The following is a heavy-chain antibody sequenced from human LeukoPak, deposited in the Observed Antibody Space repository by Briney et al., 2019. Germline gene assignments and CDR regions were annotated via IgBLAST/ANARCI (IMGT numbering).Heavy chain of an antibody. CDR3: AHKHVNSGWYLDSFDY. Sequence: SGPTLFKPTQTLTLTCILAGFSLSTSGVGVGWIRQPPGKPLEWLATIYWNNDKRYSASVKSRLNITKDTSKNHVVLTLTNMDPVDPPTYSCAHKHVNSGWYLDSFDYRGQGTPGTASS. V-gene: IGHV2-5*01. J-gene: IGHJ4*02. CDR2: IYWNNDK. CDR1: GFSLSTSGVG. D-gene: IGHD6-19*01.